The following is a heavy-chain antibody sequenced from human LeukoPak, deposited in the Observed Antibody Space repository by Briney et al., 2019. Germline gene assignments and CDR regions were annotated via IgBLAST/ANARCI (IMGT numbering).Heavy chain of an antibody. CDR2: ISSNGGST. D-gene: IGHD3-3*01. CDR1: GFTFSSYA. J-gene: IGHJ4*02. Sequence: PGGSLRLSCAASGFTFSSYAMHWVRQAPGKGLEYVSAISSNGGSTYYANSVKGRFTISRDNSKNTLYLQMGSLRAEDTAVYYCARVGYDFWSGYYNPYYFDYWGQGTLVTVSS. CDR3: ARVGYDFWSGYYNPYYFDY. V-gene: IGHV3-64*01.